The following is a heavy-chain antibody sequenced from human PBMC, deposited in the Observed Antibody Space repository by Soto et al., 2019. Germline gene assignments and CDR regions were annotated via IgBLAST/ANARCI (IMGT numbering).Heavy chain of an antibody. CDR2: VSHDGRKT. CDR1: GFTFSDYA. V-gene: IGHV3-30*18. J-gene: IGHJ4*02. D-gene: IGHD2-15*01. Sequence: VQLVESGGGVVQPGRSLRLSCAASGFTFSDYAMHWVRQAPGKGLEWVAVVSHDGRKTHYADSVKGRFTISRDSSKNTISLEMTSLRAEDNAVYYCAKGGRPSLVTSDSSNWGQGALVNVSP. CDR3: AKGGRPSLVTSDSSN.